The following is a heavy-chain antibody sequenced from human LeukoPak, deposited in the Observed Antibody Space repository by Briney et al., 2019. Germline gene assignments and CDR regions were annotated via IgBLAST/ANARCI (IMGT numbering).Heavy chain of an antibody. V-gene: IGHV3-30*02. J-gene: IGHJ4*02. Sequence: PGGSLRLSCAASGFTFSSYCMHWVRLAPNKGPEWVAFIRYDGSNKYYANPVKGRFTSSRHNSKSTLYLQMNSLRAEDTAVYYCAKDLTFHDYGGGNWGQGTLVTVSS. CDR2: IRYDGSNK. D-gene: IGHD4-17*01. CDR3: AKDLTFHDYGGGN. CDR1: GFTFSSYC.